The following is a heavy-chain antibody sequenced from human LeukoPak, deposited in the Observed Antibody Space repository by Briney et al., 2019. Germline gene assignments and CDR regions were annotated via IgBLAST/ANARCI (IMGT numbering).Heavy chain of an antibody. J-gene: IGHJ6*03. V-gene: IGHV4-59*01. D-gene: IGHD3-3*01. CDR1: GGSISSYY. CDR2: IYYSGST. Sequence: PSETLSLTCTVSGGSISSYYWSWIRQPPGKGLEWIGYIYYSGSTNYNPSLKSRVTISVDTSKNQFSLKLSSVTAADTAVYYCARGRYDFWSGYPYYYYMDVWGKGTTVTVSS. CDR3: ARGRYDFWSGYPYYYYMDV.